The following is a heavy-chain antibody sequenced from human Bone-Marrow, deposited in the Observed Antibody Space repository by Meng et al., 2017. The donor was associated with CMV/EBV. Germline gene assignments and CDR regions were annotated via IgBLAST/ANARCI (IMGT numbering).Heavy chain of an antibody. CDR1: GFSFNNYA. CDR3: ARSVEQRLLRIGFDM. V-gene: IGHV3-30*04. CDR2: ISYDETSQ. Sequence: GESLKISCAASGFSFNNYAIHWVRQAPGSGLEWVAVISYDETSQYYSDSVKGRFTISRDNSKTTLYLQMNSLRAEDTAVYYCARSVEQRLLRIGFDMWGQGTMVTVSS. D-gene: IGHD6-25*01. J-gene: IGHJ3*02.